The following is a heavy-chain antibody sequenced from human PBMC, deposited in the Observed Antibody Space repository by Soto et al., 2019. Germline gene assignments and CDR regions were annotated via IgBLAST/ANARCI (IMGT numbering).Heavy chain of an antibody. V-gene: IGHV1-2*04. CDR1: GYTFTGYY. CDR3: ARGGNCSSTSCYRPYYYGMDV. Sequence: ASVKVSCKASGYTFTGYYMHWVRQAPGQGLGWMGWINPNSGGTNYAQKFQGWVTMTRDTSISTAYMELSRLRSDDTAVYYCARGGNCSSTSCYRPYYYGMDVWGQGTTVTVSS. D-gene: IGHD2-2*02. CDR2: INPNSGGT. J-gene: IGHJ6*02.